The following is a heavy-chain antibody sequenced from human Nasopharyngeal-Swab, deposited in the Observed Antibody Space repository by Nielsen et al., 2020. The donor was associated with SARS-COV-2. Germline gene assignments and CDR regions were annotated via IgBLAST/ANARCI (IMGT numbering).Heavy chain of an antibody. CDR2: IKQDGSEK. V-gene: IGHV3-7*04. CDR3: ARGHNWSFDY. CDR1: GFTFSSYW. J-gene: IGHJ4*02. D-gene: IGHD1-1*01. Sequence: GESLKISCAASGFTFSSYWMNWVRQAPGKGLEWVANIKQDGSEKPYVDSVRGRFTISRDNAKNSVYLQMNSLRAEDTAVYYCARGHNWSFDYWGQETLVTVSA.